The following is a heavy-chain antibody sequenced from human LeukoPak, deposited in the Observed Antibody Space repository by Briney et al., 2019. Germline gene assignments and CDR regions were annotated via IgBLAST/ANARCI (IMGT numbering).Heavy chain of an antibody. V-gene: IGHV1-24*01. Sequence: GASVTVSCKVSGYTLTELSMHWVRQAPGKGLEWMGGFDPEDGERIYAQKLQGRVTMTEDTSTDTAYMELSSLRSEDTAVYYCATQWLVRGLGGYFDYWGQGTLVTVSS. J-gene: IGHJ4*02. D-gene: IGHD6-19*01. CDR1: GYTLTELS. CDR2: FDPEDGER. CDR3: ATQWLVRGLGGYFDY.